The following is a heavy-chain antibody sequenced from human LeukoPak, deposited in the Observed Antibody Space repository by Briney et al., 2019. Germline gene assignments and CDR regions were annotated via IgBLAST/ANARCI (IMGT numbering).Heavy chain of an antibody. Sequence: PSETLSLTCAVYGWSFSGYYWSWIRQPPGKGLEWIGEINHGGSTNYNPSLKSRVTISVDTSKNQFSLKLSSVTAADTAVYYCARASITMVRGVIINPRSYYMDVWGKGTTVTVSS. J-gene: IGHJ6*03. V-gene: IGHV4-34*01. CDR2: INHGGST. D-gene: IGHD3-10*01. CDR3: ARASITMVRGVIINPRSYYMDV. CDR1: GWSFSGYY.